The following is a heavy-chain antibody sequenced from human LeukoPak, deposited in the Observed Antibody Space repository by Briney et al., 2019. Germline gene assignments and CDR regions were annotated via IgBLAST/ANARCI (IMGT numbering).Heavy chain of an antibody. Sequence: PGGSLRLSCAASGFTFSSYAMHWVRQAPGKGLEWVAVISYDGSNKYYADSVKGRFTISRDNSKNTLYLQMNSLRAEDTAVYYCARVPLTIFGVVGDYWGQGTLVTVSS. J-gene: IGHJ4*02. CDR3: ARVPLTIFGVVGDY. CDR2: ISYDGSNK. CDR1: GFTFSSYA. D-gene: IGHD3-3*01. V-gene: IGHV3-30*04.